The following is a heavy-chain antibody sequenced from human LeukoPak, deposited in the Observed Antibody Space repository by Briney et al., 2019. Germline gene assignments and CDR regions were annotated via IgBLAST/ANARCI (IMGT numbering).Heavy chain of an antibody. CDR1: GFTFSSYG. CDR2: IWYDGSNK. CDR3: ARDSVDTALDY. V-gene: IGHV3-33*01. Sequence: GGSLRLSCAASGFTFSSYGMHWARQAPGKGLEWVAVIWYDGSNKYYADSVKGRFTISRDNSKNTLYLQMNSLRAEDTAVYYCARDSVDTALDYWGRGTLVTVSS. D-gene: IGHD5-18*01. J-gene: IGHJ4*02.